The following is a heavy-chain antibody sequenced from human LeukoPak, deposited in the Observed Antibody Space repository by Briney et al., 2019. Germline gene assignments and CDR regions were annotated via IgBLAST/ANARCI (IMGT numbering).Heavy chain of an antibody. V-gene: IGHV3-23*01. D-gene: IGHD1-14*01. Sequence: GGSLRLSCAASGLSFSSFAMSWVRQGPARGLEWVSSIRGNGDTFYADSVKGRFTLSSDISRNTVYFQLNNLRVEDTAIYYCARASWVSTTDAVRWGQGTLVTGSS. CDR1: GLSFSSFA. CDR2: IRGNGDT. CDR3: ARASWVSTTDAVR. J-gene: IGHJ4*02.